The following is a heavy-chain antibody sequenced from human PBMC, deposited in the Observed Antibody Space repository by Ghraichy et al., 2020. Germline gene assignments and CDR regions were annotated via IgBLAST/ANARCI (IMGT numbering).Heavy chain of an antibody. Sequence: LETLSLTCTVSGDSISRSSFYWGWIRQPPGKGLEWIGSIYYSGSTYYDPSLKSRVTLSIDTSKNQFSLKLSSVTAADTAVYYCARRRHHDFWSGYTYADYWGQGTLVTVSS. D-gene: IGHD3-3*01. CDR3: ARRRHHDFWSGYTYADY. CDR2: IYYSGST. J-gene: IGHJ4*02. CDR1: GDSISRSSFY. V-gene: IGHV4-39*07.